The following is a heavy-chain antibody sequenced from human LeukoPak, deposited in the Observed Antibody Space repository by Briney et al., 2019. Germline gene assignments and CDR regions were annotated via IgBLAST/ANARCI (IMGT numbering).Heavy chain of an antibody. J-gene: IGHJ5*02. V-gene: IGHV4-34*01. Sequence: SETLSLTCAVYGGSFSGYYWSWIRQPPGKGLEWIGEINHSGSTNYNPSLKSRVTISVDTSKNQFSLKLSSVTAADTAVYHCARGRSGYYPNWFDPWGQGTLVTVSS. CDR1: GGSFSGYY. D-gene: IGHD3-22*01. CDR2: INHSGST. CDR3: ARGRSGYYPNWFDP.